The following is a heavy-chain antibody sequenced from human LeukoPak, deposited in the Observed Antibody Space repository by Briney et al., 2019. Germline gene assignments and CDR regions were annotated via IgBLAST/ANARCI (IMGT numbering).Heavy chain of an antibody. D-gene: IGHD6-19*01. V-gene: IGHV3-30-3*01. J-gene: IGHJ4*02. Sequence: GRSLRLSCAASGFTFSSYAMHWVRQAPGKGLEWVAVISYDGSNKYYADSLKGRFTISRDNAKNSLYLQMNSLRAEDTAVYYCVRDPPRTVPGIDFDYWGQGTLVTVSS. CDR2: ISYDGSNK. CDR3: VRDPPRTVPGIDFDY. CDR1: GFTFSSYA.